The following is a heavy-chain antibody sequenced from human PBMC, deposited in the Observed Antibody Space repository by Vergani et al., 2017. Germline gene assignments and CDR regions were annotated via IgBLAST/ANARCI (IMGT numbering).Heavy chain of an antibody. CDR3: AKKHCSSTSCPFDS. D-gene: IGHD2-2*01. Sequence: EVQLLDSGGGLVQPGGSLRLSCAASGFTFSTYATSWVRQAPGKGLEWVSAISGHGDNIFYADSLKGRFTISRDNSKNTLFLQMNSLRVEDTAIYYCAKKHCSSTSCPFDSWGQGTLVTVSS. CDR1: GFTFSTYA. J-gene: IGHJ4*02. CDR2: ISGHGDNI. V-gene: IGHV3-23*01.